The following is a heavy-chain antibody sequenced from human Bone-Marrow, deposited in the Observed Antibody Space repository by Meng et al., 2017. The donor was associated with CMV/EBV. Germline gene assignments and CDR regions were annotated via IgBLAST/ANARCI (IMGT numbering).Heavy chain of an antibody. CDR1: GFTFSSYA. CDR2: ISGSGGST. V-gene: IGHV3-23*01. J-gene: IGHJ6*02. D-gene: IGHD3-3*01. Sequence: GGSLRLSCAASGFTFSSYAMSWVRQAPGKGLEWVSAISGSGGSTYYADSVKGRFTISRDNSKNTLYLQMNSLRAEDTAVYYCARDYDFWSGYQRTMVYYYGMDVWGQGTTVTVSS. CDR3: ARDYDFWSGYQRTMVYYYGMDV.